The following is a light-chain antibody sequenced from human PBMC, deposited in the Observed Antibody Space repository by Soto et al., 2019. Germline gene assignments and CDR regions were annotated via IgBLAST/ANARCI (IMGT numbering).Light chain of an antibody. J-gene: IGLJ3*02. Sequence: QSVLTQPASVSGSPGQSITISCTGTSGDVGSYNLVSWYQHHPGKAPKLMIYDVSQRPSRVSNRFSGSKSGNTASLTISGLQAEDEADYHCCSYAGGRTLVFGGGTKLTVL. CDR1: SGDVGSYNL. CDR2: DVS. CDR3: CSYAGGRTLV. V-gene: IGLV2-23*02.